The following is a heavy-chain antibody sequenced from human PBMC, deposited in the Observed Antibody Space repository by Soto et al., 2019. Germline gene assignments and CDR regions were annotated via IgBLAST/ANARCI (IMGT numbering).Heavy chain of an antibody. CDR1: GYTFTSYG. V-gene: IGHV1-18*01. J-gene: IGHJ6*03. D-gene: IGHD3-16*01. CDR2: ISAYNGNT. Sequence: ASVKVSCMASGYTFTSYGISWVRQAPGQGLEWMGWISAYNGNTNYAQKLQGRVTMTTDTSTSTAYMELRSLRSDDTAVYYCARVVELGYYYYYMDVWGKGTTVTVSS. CDR3: ARVVELGYYYYYMDV.